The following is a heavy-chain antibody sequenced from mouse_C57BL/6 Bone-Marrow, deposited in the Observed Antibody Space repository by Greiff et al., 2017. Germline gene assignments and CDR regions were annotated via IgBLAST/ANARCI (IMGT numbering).Heavy chain of an antibody. V-gene: IGHV1-9*01. D-gene: IGHD2-1*01. CDR2: ILPGSGST. Sequence: VQLQQSGAELMKPGASVKLSCKATGYTFTGYWIEWVKQRPGHGLEWIGEILPGSGSTNYTEKFKGKATFTADTSSNTAYMQLSSLTTEDSAIYYCARWGYGNHYYAMDYWGQGTSVTVSS. CDR1: GYTFTGYW. J-gene: IGHJ4*01. CDR3: ARWGYGNHYYAMDY.